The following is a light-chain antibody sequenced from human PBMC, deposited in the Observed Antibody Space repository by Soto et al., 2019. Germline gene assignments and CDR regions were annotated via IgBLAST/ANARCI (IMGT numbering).Light chain of an antibody. CDR2: EVT. CDR1: NTDIGAYNY. V-gene: IGLV2-14*01. CDR3: DTYTTLSNRG. J-gene: IGLJ1*01. Sequence: QSVLTHPAPVSGTPGQSITISCTGTNTDIGAYNYVSCYQQHPGKAPNLLIYEVTNRSSGVSNRFSGSKSGNTASLTISGPQAEDEANYYCDTYTTLSNRGFGSGTKVTAL.